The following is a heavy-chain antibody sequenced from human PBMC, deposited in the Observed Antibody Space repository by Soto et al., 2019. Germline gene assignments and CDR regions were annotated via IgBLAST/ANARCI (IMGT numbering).Heavy chain of an antibody. V-gene: IGHV3-21*01. CDR2: ISSSSSYI. D-gene: IGHD6-19*01. J-gene: IGHJ4*02. CDR1: GFTFSSYS. Sequence: GGSLRLSCAASGFTFSSYSMNWVRQAPGKGLEWVSSISSSSSYIYYADSVKGRFTISRDNAKNSLYLQMNSLRAEDTAVYYCARVVAVGQTDDYWGQGTLVTVS. CDR3: ARVVAVGQTDDY.